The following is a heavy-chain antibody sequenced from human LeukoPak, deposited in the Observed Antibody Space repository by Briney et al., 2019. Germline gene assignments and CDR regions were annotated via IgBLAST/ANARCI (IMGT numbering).Heavy chain of an antibody. D-gene: IGHD6-19*01. CDR3: ARVTAVAHSDFDY. J-gene: IGHJ4*02. Sequence: SETLSLTCTVSGGSVSSSGFYWGWIRQPPGKGLEWIGSIYYSGTTYYNPSLKSRVTISVDRSKNQFSLKLSSVTAADTAVYYCARVTAVAHSDFDYWGQGTLVTVSS. CDR2: IYYSGTT. V-gene: IGHV4-39*07. CDR1: GGSVSSSGFY.